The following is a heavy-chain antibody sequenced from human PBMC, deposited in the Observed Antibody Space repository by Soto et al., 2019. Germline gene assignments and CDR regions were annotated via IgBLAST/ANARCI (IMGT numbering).Heavy chain of an antibody. CDR3: ARGGGYGGNSGAVRTDAFDI. J-gene: IGHJ3*02. Sequence: QVQLVESGGGVVQPGRSLRLSCAASGFTFSSYAMHWVRQAPGKGLEWVAVISYDGSNKYYADSVKGRFTISRDNSKNTLYLQMNSLRAEDTAVYYCARGGGYGGNSGAVRTDAFDIWGQGTMVTVSS. V-gene: IGHV3-30-3*01. D-gene: IGHD4-17*01. CDR1: GFTFSSYA. CDR2: ISYDGSNK.